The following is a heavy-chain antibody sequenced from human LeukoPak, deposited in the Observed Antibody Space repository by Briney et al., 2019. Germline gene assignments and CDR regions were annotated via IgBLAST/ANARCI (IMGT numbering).Heavy chain of an antibody. V-gene: IGHV1-18*01. CDR3: ARVEVTIFGVVINLQHYYMDV. Sequence: ASVKVSCKASGYTFTSYGISWVRQAPGQGLEWMGWISAYNGNTNYAQKLQGRVTMTTDTSTSTAYMELRSLRSDDTAVYYCARVEVTIFGVVINLQHYYMDVWGKGTTVTVSS. J-gene: IGHJ6*03. CDR2: ISAYNGNT. D-gene: IGHD3-3*01. CDR1: GYTFTSYG.